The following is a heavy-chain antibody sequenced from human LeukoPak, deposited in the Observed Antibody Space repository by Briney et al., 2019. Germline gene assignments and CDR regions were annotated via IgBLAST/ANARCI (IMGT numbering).Heavy chain of an antibody. Sequence: GGSLRLSCAASGFTFSSYEMNWVRQAPGKGLEWVSYISSSGSTIYYADCVKGRFTISRDNAKNSLYLQMNSLRAEDTAVYYCARDSKMGLDYWGQGTLVTVSS. CDR1: GFTFSSYE. D-gene: IGHD5-24*01. V-gene: IGHV3-48*03. CDR2: ISSSGSTI. CDR3: ARDSKMGLDY. J-gene: IGHJ4*02.